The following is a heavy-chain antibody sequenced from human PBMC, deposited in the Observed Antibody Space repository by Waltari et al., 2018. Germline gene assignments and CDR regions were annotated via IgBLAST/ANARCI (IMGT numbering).Heavy chain of an antibody. V-gene: IGHV1-24*01. CDR3: AAGGGGSRLPR. CDR1: GQPLSDFS. J-gene: IGHJ4*02. CDR2: FDADDGAS. Sequence: VKLVQSGNEVANPGASLRVSGKVSGQPLSDFSTHWVRQAPGKGLEWMGGFDADDGASFDAQKFQGRLTRTEDTATDTAYMELRSLTSEDTAVYYCAAGGGGSRLPRWGQGTLIIVS. D-gene: IGHD2-15*01.